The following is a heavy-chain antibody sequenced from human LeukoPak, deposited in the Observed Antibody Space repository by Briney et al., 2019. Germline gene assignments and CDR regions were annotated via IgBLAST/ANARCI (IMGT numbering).Heavy chain of an antibody. J-gene: IGHJ4*02. V-gene: IGHV6-1*01. CDR1: GDSVSSKNGA. Sequence: SQTLSLTCVVSGDSVSSKNGAWNWIRQSPSRGLEWLGRTYYRSKWYNDYAESMEGRMTISQDASKNQYSLHLNSVTPDDTAVYYCARDFGTTGWHTFDYWGQGTLVTVSS. D-gene: IGHD6-19*01. CDR2: TYYRSKWYN. CDR3: ARDFGTTGWHTFDY.